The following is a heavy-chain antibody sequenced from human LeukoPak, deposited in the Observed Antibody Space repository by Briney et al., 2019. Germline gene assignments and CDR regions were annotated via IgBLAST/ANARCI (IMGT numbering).Heavy chain of an antibody. CDR2: ISSSSSTI. CDR3: AREYSSSSGKALDY. CDR1: GLTFSTYS. D-gene: IGHD6-6*01. J-gene: IGHJ4*02. V-gene: IGHV3-48*02. Sequence: PGGSLRLSCAASGLTFSTYSMNWVRQAPGKGLEWVSYISSSSSTIYYADSVKGRFTISRDNAKNSLHLQMNTLRDEGTAVYYCAREYSSSSGKALDYWGQGTLVTVSS.